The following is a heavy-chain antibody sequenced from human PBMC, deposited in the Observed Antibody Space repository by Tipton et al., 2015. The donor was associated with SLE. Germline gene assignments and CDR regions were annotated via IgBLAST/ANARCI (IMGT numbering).Heavy chain of an antibody. CDR1: GGSISSYY. CDR2: IYYSGST. J-gene: IGHJ3*02. D-gene: IGHD2-2*01. Sequence: TLSLTCTVSGGSISSYYWSWIWQPPGKGLEWIGYIYYSGSTNYTPSLKSRVTISVDTSKNQFSLKLSSVTAADTAVYYCARDAEGAPAEAFDIWGQGTMVTVSS. CDR3: ARDAEGAPAEAFDI. V-gene: IGHV4-59*01.